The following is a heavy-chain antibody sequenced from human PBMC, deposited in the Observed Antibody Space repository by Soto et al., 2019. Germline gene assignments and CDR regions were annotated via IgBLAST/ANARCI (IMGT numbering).Heavy chain of an antibody. Sequence: GSSVKVSCKAPGYTFTSYGISWVRQAPGQGLEWMGWISAYNGNTNYAQKLQGRVTMTTDTSTSTAYMELRSLRSDDTAVYYCARDVVVVAALNYYYYGMDVWGQGTTVTVSS. CDR1: GYTFTSYG. J-gene: IGHJ6*02. D-gene: IGHD2-15*01. CDR2: ISAYNGNT. V-gene: IGHV1-18*01. CDR3: ARDVVVVAALNYYYYGMDV.